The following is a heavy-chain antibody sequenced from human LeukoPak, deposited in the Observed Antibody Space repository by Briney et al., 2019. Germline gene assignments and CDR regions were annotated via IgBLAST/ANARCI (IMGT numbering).Heavy chain of an antibody. J-gene: IGHJ4*02. V-gene: IGHV3-66*01. Sequence: GGSLRLSCAASGFTVSSNCMSWVRQAPGKGLEWVSVIYSGGTPYYADSVKGRFTISRDNSQNTVYLQLNSLRAEDTAVYYCARAVKRDCSACYPYYFDSWGQGTLVTVSS. CDR3: ARAVKRDCSACYPYYFDS. D-gene: IGHD2-15*01. CDR2: IYSGGTP. CDR1: GFTVSSNC.